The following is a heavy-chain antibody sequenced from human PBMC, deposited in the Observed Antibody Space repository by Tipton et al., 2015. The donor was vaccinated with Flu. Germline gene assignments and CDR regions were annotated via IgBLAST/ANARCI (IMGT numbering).Heavy chain of an antibody. CDR2: IYYSGST. J-gene: IGHJ5*02. V-gene: IGHV4-39*07. Sequence: TLSLTCTVSGGSISSSSYYWGWIRQPPGKGLEWIGSIYYSGSTYYNPSLKSRVTISVDTSKNQFSLKLSSVTAADTAVYYCARSRGSYFSANWFDPWGQGTLVTVSS. D-gene: IGHD1-26*01. CDR1: GGSISSSSYY. CDR3: ARSRGSYFSANWFDP.